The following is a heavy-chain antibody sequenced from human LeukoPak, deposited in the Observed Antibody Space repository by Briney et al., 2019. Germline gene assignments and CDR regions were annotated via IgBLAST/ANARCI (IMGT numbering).Heavy chain of an antibody. J-gene: IGHJ4*02. CDR2: IKSKTDGGTT. CDR1: GFTFSSYA. D-gene: IGHD3-9*01. CDR3: TTDLTYYDILTGYFPLSFDY. V-gene: IGHV3-15*01. Sequence: PGGSLRLSCAASGFTFSSYAMSWVRQAPGKGLEWVGRIKSKTDGGTTDYAAPVKGRFTISRDDSKNTLYLQMNCLKTEDTAVYYCTTDLTYYDILTGYFPLSFDYWGQGTLVTVSS.